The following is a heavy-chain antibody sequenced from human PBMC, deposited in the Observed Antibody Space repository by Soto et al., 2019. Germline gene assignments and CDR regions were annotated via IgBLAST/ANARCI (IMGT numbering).Heavy chain of an antibody. CDR1: GGSISSYY. Sequence: QVQLQESGPGLVKPSETLSLTCTVSGGSISSYYWSWIRQSAGKGLEWLGRFYTTGTPNYNPYLKSRLSMSTDTSKNELSLRLTSVTAADTGVYYCARAGNQYGVDVWGQGTTVTVSS. D-gene: IGHD3-10*01. V-gene: IGHV4-4*07. CDR3: ARAGNQYGVDV. J-gene: IGHJ6*02. CDR2: FYTTGTP.